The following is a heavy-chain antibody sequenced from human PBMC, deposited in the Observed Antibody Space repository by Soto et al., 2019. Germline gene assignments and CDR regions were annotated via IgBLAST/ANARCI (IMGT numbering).Heavy chain of an antibody. Sequence: GESLKISCRGFGYSFVHYWIGWVRQTPGTGLEWMGLIYPSDSDVRYSPSFQGQVTISADKSINTAYLQWSGLKASDTAMYYCARPRDYSSSLSLLYWGQGTQVTVSS. J-gene: IGHJ4*02. CDR2: IYPSDSDV. V-gene: IGHV5-51*01. CDR1: GYSFVHYW. CDR3: ARPRDYSSSLSLLY. D-gene: IGHD6-6*01.